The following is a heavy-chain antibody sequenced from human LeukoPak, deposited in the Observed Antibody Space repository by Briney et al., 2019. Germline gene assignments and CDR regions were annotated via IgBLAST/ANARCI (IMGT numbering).Heavy chain of an antibody. CDR1: GFTFSSYW. V-gene: IGHV3-7*01. J-gene: IGHJ4*02. CDR2: IKQDGSEK. CDR3: ARGLNRYNWEPTDFDY. D-gene: IGHD1-1*01. Sequence: PGGSLRLSCAASGFTFSSYWMSWVRQAPGKGLEWVANIKQDGSEKYYVDSVKGRFTISRDNAKNSLYLQMNSLRAEDTAVYYCARGLNRYNWEPTDFDYWGQGTLVTVSS.